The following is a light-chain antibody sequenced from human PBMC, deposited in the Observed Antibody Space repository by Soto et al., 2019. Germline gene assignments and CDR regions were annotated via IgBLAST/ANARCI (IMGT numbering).Light chain of an antibody. CDR2: TNS. Sequence: QSVLTQPPSASGTPGQRVTISCSGSSSNIGRNNVNWYQQLPGTAPKLLIDTNSQRPSGVPDRFSGSKSGTSASLAISGLQSEDEADYYCAAWDNSLNGLVFGGGTKVTVL. V-gene: IGLV1-44*01. CDR3: AAWDNSLNGLV. J-gene: IGLJ2*01. CDR1: SSNIGRNN.